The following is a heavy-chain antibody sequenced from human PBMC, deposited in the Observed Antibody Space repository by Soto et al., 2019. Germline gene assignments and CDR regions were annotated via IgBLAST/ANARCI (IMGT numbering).Heavy chain of an antibody. Sequence: GGSLRLSCAASGFTFSNYAMSWVRQAPGKGLEWVSTFTRSGNTYYADSVKGRFTISRDNSKNTLYLQMDSLRAEDTAVHYCAREFAPGSPNYDYWGLGTLVTVSS. CDR3: AREFAPGSPNYDY. CDR1: GFTFSNYA. J-gene: IGHJ4*02. V-gene: IGHV3-23*01. D-gene: IGHD3-10*01. CDR2: FTRSGNT.